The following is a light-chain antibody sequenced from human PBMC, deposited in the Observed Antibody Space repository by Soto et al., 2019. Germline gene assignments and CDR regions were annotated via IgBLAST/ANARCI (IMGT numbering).Light chain of an antibody. J-gene: IGKJ2*01. CDR2: WAS. CDR3: QQSYSTPMYT. V-gene: IGKV4-1*01. CDR1: QSVLYSSNNKNY. Sequence: DIVMTQSPDSLAVSLGERATINCKSSQSVLYSSNNKNYLAWYQQKPGQPPKLLIYWASTRESGVPDRFSGSGSGTDFTLTISSLQSEDVAVYYCQQSYSTPMYTFGQGTKLEIK.